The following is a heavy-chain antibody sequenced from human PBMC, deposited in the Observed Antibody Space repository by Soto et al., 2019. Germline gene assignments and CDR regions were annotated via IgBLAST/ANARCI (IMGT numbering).Heavy chain of an antibody. J-gene: IGHJ3*02. CDR2: IYYSGST. V-gene: IGHV4-61*01. CDR3: AREPWTTVTDAPFDI. CDR1: GGSVSSGSYY. Sequence: PSETLSLTCTVSGGSVSSGSYYWSWIRQPPGKGLEWIGYIYYSGSTNYNPSLKSRVTISVDTSKNQFSLKLSSVTAADTAVYYCAREPWTTVTDAPFDIWGQGTMVTVSS. D-gene: IGHD4-17*01.